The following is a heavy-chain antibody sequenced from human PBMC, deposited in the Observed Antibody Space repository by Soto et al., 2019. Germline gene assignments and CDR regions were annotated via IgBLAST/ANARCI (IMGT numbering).Heavy chain of an antibody. D-gene: IGHD4-17*01. V-gene: IGHV4-59*01. CDR3: AREGLFGSTTVLIGY. Sequence: PSETLSLTCTVSGGSISSYYWSWIRQPPGKGLEWIGYIYYSGSTNYNPSLKSRVTISVDTSKNQFSLKLSSVTAADTAVYYCAREGLFGSTTVLIGYWGQGTLVTVSS. CDR2: IYYSGST. J-gene: IGHJ4*02. CDR1: GGSISSYY.